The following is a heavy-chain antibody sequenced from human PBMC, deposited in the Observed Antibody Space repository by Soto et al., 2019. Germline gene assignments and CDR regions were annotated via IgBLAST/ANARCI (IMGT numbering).Heavy chain of an antibody. CDR2: IYYSGST. CDR1: GGSISSYY. J-gene: IGHJ4*02. V-gene: IGHV4-59*01. D-gene: IGHD3-22*01. CDR3: ARVVPNYYDSSGYYYDTYFDY. Sequence: SETLSLTCTVSGGSISSYYWSWIRQPPGKGLEWIGYIYYSGSTNYNPSLKSRVTISVDTSKNQFSLKLSSVTAADTAVYYCARVVPNYYDSSGYYYDTYFDYWGQGTLVTVSS.